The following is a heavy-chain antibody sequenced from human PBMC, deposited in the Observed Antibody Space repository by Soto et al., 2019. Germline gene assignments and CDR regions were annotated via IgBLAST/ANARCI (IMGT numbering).Heavy chain of an antibody. D-gene: IGHD3-22*01. CDR3: ARERVESGYPEYYQH. V-gene: IGHV1-8*01. CDR1: GDTFASYD. Sequence: ASVKVACKASGDTFASYDINWVRQATGQGLEWMGWMNPNSGNTGYAQKFQGRVTMTRNTSTSTAYMELSSLRSEDTAVYYCARERVESGYPEYYQHRGRG. J-gene: IGHJ1*01. CDR2: MNPNSGNT.